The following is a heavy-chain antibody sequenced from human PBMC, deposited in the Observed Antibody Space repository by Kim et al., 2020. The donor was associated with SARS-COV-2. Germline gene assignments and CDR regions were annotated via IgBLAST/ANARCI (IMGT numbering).Heavy chain of an antibody. CDR2: ISAASIVI. CDR1: GFTFSDYH. J-gene: IGHJ4*02. Sequence: GGSLRLSCAASGFTFSDYHMSWVRQAPGKGLEWVAYISAASIVIHHADSVKGRFIISRDNSKHSLYLQMNSLRDEDTAIYYCARDSNYGGTFDYWGQGA. CDR3: ARDSNYGGTFDY. V-gene: IGHV3-11*06. D-gene: IGHD4-17*01.